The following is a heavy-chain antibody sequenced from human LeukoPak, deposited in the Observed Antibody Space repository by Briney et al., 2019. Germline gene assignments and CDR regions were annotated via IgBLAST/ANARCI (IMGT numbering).Heavy chain of an antibody. CDR3: ARGYSNYPDAFDI. D-gene: IGHD4-4*01. CDR1: GGSISSGGYY. Sequence: SQTLSLTCTVSGGSISSGGYYWSWIRQHPGKGLEWIGYIYYSGSTHYNPSLKSRVTISVDTSKNQFSLKLCSVTAADTAVYYCARGYSNYPDAFDIWGQGTMVTVSS. CDR2: IYYSGST. V-gene: IGHV4-31*03. J-gene: IGHJ3*02.